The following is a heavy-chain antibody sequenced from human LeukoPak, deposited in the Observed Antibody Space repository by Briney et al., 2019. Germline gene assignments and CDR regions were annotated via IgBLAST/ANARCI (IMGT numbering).Heavy chain of an antibody. CDR3: ARGPYGDYVDAFDI. D-gene: IGHD4-17*01. CDR2: ITSSSSIM. V-gene: IGHV3-48*01. CDR1: GFTFSTYT. J-gene: IGHJ3*02. Sequence: PGGSLRLSCAASGFTFSTYTMNWVRQAPGKGLEWVSYITSSSSIMYYADSAKGRFTISRDNAKNSLFLQMSSLRAEDTALYYCARGPYGDYVDAFDIWGQGTMVTVSS.